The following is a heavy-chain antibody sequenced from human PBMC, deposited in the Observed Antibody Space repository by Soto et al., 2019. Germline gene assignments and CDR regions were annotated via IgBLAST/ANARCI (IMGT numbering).Heavy chain of an antibody. CDR3: ASSMGRGGNDY. D-gene: IGHD3-10*01. V-gene: IGHV3-7*05. J-gene: IGHJ4*02. CDR2: IKTDGSEK. Sequence: EVQLVESGGGLVQPGGSLRLSCAASGFTFSDYWMSWVRQAPGKGLECVANIKTDGSEKYYVDPVKGRFTISRDNAKNTLDLQMNSLRAEDTAFYYCASSMGRGGNDYWGQGTLVAVSS. CDR1: GFTFSDYW.